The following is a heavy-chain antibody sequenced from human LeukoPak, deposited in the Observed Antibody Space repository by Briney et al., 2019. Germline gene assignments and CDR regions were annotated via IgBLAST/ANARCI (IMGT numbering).Heavy chain of an antibody. J-gene: IGHJ6*03. CDR1: GFDFSGYT. CDR2: ITSSRGDI. CDR3: TRVNGDSVDADYYYYMDV. D-gene: IGHD2-21*02. V-gene: IGHV3-21*01. Sequence: GGSLRLSCAASGFDFSGYTMTWVRQAPGRGLEWLSAITSSRGDIYYADSAKGRFTISRDNAKNSLYLQINSLRAEDTAVYHCTRVNGDSVDADYYYYMDVWGKGTTVTVSS.